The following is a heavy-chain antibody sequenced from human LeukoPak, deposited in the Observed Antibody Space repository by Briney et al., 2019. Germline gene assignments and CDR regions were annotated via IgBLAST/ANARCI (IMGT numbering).Heavy chain of an antibody. CDR1: GFTFSSYA. CDR3: ATSVGATTASDDY. D-gene: IGHD1-26*01. Sequence: GGSLRLSCAASGFTFSSYAMSWVRQAPGKGLEWVSAISGSGGSTYYADSVKGRFTISRDNSKNTLYLQMNSLRAEDTAVYYCATSVGATTASDDYWGRGTLVTVSS. V-gene: IGHV3-23*01. CDR2: ISGSGGST. J-gene: IGHJ4*02.